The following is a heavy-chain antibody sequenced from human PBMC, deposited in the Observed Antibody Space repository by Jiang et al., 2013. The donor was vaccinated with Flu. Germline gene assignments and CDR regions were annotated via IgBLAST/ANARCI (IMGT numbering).Heavy chain of an antibody. V-gene: IGHV4-59*08. CDR3: ARHRGYSYGYYYGMDV. D-gene: IGHD5-18*01. CDR1: GGSISSYY. Sequence: VQLVESGPGLVKPSETLSLTCTVSGGSISSYYWSWIRQPPGKGLEWIGYIYYSGSTNYNPSLKSRVTISVDTSKNQFSLKLSSVTAADTAVYYCARHRGYSYGYYYGMDVWGKGTTVTVSS. J-gene: IGHJ6*04. CDR2: IYYSGST.